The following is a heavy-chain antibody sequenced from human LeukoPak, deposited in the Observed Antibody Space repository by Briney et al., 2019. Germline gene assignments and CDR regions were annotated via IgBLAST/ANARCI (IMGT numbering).Heavy chain of an antibody. V-gene: IGHV1-8*01. CDR3: ARVGVRVGAPNYYYGMDV. Sequence: GASVKVSCKASGYTFTSYDINWVRQATGQGLEWMGWMNPNSGNTGYAQKFQGRVTMTRNTSISTAYMELSSLRSEDTAVYYCARVGVRVGAPNYYYGMDVWGQGTLVTVSS. J-gene: IGHJ6*02. CDR2: MNPNSGNT. D-gene: IGHD1-26*01. CDR1: GYTFTSYD.